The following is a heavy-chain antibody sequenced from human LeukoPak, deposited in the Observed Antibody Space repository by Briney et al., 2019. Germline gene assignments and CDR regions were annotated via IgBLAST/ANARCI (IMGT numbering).Heavy chain of an antibody. Sequence: ASVKVSCKASGGTFSSYAISWVRQAPGQGLEWMGGIIPIFGTANYAQKFQGRVTITADEFTSTAYMELSSLRSEDTAVYYCASGYCSSTSCNDYWGQGTLVTVSS. CDR2: IIPIFGTA. CDR1: GGTFSSYA. D-gene: IGHD2-2*01. J-gene: IGHJ4*02. CDR3: ASGYCSSTSCNDY. V-gene: IGHV1-69*13.